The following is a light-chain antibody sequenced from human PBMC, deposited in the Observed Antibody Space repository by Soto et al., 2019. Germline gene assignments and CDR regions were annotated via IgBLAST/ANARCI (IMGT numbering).Light chain of an antibody. Sequence: DIQMTQSPSTLSASVGDRVSITCRASQSISTWLAWYQQKPGKAPKLLIYAASTLQSGVPSRFSGSGSGTDFTLTISCLQSEDFATYYCQQYYSYPRTFGQGTKVDIK. J-gene: IGKJ1*01. V-gene: IGKV1-5*01. CDR1: QSISTW. CDR2: AAS. CDR3: QQYYSYPRT.